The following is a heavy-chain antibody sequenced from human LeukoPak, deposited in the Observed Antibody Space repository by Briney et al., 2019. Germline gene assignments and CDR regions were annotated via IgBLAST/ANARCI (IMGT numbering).Heavy chain of an antibody. CDR2: IYTSGST. CDR3: ARVAVADYYYYYYYMDV. J-gene: IGHJ6*03. D-gene: IGHD6-19*01. Sequence: SETLSLTCTVSGGSISSYYWSWIRQPAGKGLEWIGRIYTSGSTNYNASLKSRVSMSVDTSKNQFSLKLSSVTAADTAVYYCARVAVADYYYYYYYMDVWGKGTTVTVSS. V-gene: IGHV4-4*07. CDR1: GGSISSYY.